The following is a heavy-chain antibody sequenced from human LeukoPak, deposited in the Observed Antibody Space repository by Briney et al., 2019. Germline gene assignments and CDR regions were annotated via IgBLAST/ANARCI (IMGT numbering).Heavy chain of an antibody. CDR1: GFTFSSYT. CDR2: IGTSSTTI. CDR3: ARSAPYSYYGMDV. J-gene: IGHJ6*02. V-gene: IGHV3-48*01. Sequence: GGSLRLSCAASGFTFSSYTMNWVRQPPGKGLEWVSNIGTSSTTIYYADSVKGRFTISRDNAKNSLYLQMNSLRAEDTAVYYCARSAPYSYYGMDVWGQGTTVTVSS.